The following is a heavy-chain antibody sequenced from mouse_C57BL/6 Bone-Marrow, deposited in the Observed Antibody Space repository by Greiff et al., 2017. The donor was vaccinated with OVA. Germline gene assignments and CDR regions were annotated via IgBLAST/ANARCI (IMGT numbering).Heavy chain of an antibody. CDR1: GFTFSDFY. V-gene: IGHV7-1*01. CDR2: SRNKANDYTT. D-gene: IGHD3-3*01. Sequence: EVNVVESGGGLVQSGRSLRLSCATSGFTFSDFYMEWVRQAPGKGLEWIAASRNKANDYTTEYSASVKGRFIVSRDTSQSILYLQMSALGAEDTAIYYCARDVGTYFALDYWGQGTSVTVSS. CDR3: ARDVGTYFALDY. J-gene: IGHJ4*01.